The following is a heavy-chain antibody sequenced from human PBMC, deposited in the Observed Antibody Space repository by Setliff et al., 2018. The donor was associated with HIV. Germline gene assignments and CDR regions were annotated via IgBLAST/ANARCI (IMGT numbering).Heavy chain of an antibody. CDR3: ATPHREREDDAFDI. J-gene: IGHJ3*02. CDR2: IYTTGST. D-gene: IGHD1-1*01. Sequence: SETLSLTCTVSGDSISNYYWSWVRQPPGKGLEWIGYIYTTGSTNYNPSLKSRVTMSVDTSKNQFSLRLTSVTAADTAVYYCATPHREREDDAFDIWGQGTKVTVSS. CDR1: GDSISNYY. V-gene: IGHV4-4*09.